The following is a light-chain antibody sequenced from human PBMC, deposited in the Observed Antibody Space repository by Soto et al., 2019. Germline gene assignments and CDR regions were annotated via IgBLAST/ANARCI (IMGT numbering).Light chain of an antibody. J-gene: IGKJ1*01. CDR3: QHYNSYSEA. CDR1: QTISSW. CDR2: KAS. V-gene: IGKV1-5*03. Sequence: DIHLSQSPSSLSASVGDRVTITSRARQTISSWLAWYQQKPGKAPRLLIYKASTLKSGVPSRFSGSGSGTEFTLTISSLQPDDFATYYCQHYNSYSEAFGQGTKVDIK.